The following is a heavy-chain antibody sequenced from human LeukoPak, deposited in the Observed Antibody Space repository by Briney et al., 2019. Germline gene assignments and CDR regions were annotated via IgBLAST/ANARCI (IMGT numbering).Heavy chain of an antibody. J-gene: IGHJ4*02. CDR3: ARMVYGGTSDY. D-gene: IGHD4-23*01. CDR2: INSDGSST. Sequence: GGSLRLSCAASGFTFSSVWMNWVRHAPGKGLVWVSRINSDGSSTSYADSVKGRFTISRDNAKNTLYLQMNSLRAEDTAMYYCARMVYGGTSDYWGQGTLVTVSS. V-gene: IGHV3-74*01. CDR1: GFTFSSVW.